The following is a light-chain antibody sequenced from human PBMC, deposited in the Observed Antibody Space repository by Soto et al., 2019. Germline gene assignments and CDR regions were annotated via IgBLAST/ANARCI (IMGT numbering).Light chain of an antibody. J-gene: IGKJ1*01. CDR2: DAS. V-gene: IGKV1-5*01. CDR1: QCISSW. CDR3: QQYNSYWT. Sequence: DIQMTQSISTLSASVGDRVTITCRASQCISSWLAWYQQKPGKAPKLLIYDASSLESGVPSRFSGSGSGTEFTLTISSLQPDDFPTYYCQQYNSYWTFGQGTKVEIK.